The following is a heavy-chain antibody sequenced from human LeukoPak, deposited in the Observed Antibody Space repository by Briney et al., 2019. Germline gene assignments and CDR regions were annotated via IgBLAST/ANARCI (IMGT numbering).Heavy chain of an antibody. V-gene: IGHV4-4*07. CDR3: ARYSGSYHSSDY. Sequence: RPSETLSLTCTVSGGSISSYYWSWIRQSAGKGLEWVGRIYTSGSANYNPSLNSRVTMSVDTSKNQFSLKLSSVTAADTAVYYCARYSGSYHSSDYWGQGTLVTVSA. CDR1: GGSISSYY. J-gene: IGHJ4*02. CDR2: IYTSGSA. D-gene: IGHD1-26*01.